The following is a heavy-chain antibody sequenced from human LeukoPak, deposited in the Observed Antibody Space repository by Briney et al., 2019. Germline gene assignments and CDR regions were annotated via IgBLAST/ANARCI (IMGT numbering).Heavy chain of an antibody. Sequence: GGSLRLSCAASGFTFSSYWMSWVRQAPGKGLEWVSAISGSGGSTYYADSVKGRFTISRDNSKKTLYLQMDSLRGEDTAVYYWAGGGFGEAYYYYYYMDVWGKGTTVTVSS. V-gene: IGHV3-23*01. CDR1: GFTFSSYW. CDR2: ISGSGGST. D-gene: IGHD3-10*01. CDR3: AGGGFGEAYYYYYYMDV. J-gene: IGHJ6*03.